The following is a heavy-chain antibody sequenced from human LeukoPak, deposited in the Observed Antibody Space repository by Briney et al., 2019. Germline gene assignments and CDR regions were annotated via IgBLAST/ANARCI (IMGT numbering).Heavy chain of an antibody. CDR3: ARGVGQYYDFWSGYTYFDY. CDR1: GFTFSSYG. J-gene: IGHJ4*02. CDR2: KWYDGSNK. Sequence: PGGSLRLSCAASGFTFSSYGMHWVRQAPGKGLEWVAVKWYDGSNKYYADSVKGRFTISGDNSKNTLYLQMNSLRAEDTAVYYCARGVGQYYDFWSGYTYFDYWGQGTLVTVSS. D-gene: IGHD3-3*01. V-gene: IGHV3-33*01.